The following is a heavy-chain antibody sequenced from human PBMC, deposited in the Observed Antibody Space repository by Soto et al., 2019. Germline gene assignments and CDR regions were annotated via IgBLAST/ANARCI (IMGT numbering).Heavy chain of an antibody. CDR2: IWYDGSNK. CDR1: GFTFSSYG. CDR3: ARQKGSYYFDY. V-gene: IGHV3-33*01. Sequence: QVQLVESGGGVVQPGRSLRLSCAASGFTFSSYGMHWVRQAPGKGLEWVAVIWYDGSNKYYADSVKGRFTISRDNSKNTLYLQMNSLRAEDTAVYYCARQKGSYYFDYWGQGTLVTVSS. J-gene: IGHJ4*02.